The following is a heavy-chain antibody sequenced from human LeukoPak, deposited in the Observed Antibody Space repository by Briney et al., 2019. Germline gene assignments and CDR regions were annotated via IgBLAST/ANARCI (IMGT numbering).Heavy chain of an antibody. V-gene: IGHV3-7*01. Sequence: GGSLRLSCAASGFTFSNYWMTWLRQAPGKGLEWVANINQDGGVNYYVESVRGRFTISRDNAKNSMYLQMNSLRADDTAVYYCANYDTNGYHDYWGQGTLVTVSS. CDR1: GFTFSNYW. CDR2: INQDGGVN. D-gene: IGHD3-22*01. CDR3: ANYDTNGYHDY. J-gene: IGHJ4*02.